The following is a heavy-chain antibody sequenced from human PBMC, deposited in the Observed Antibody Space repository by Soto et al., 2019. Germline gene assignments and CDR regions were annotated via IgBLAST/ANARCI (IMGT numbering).Heavy chain of an antibody. V-gene: IGHV3-73*01. CDR1: GFTFSGSA. J-gene: IGHJ3*02. D-gene: IGHD3-16*01. CDR3: TSQYYDYVWGSYTGAFDI. CDR2: IRSKANSYAT. Sequence: GGSLRLSCAASGFTFSGSAMHWVRQASGKGLEWVGRIRSKANSYATAYAASVKGRFTISRDDSKNTAYLQMNSLKTEDTAVYYCTSQYYDYVWGSYTGAFDIWGQGTMVTVSS.